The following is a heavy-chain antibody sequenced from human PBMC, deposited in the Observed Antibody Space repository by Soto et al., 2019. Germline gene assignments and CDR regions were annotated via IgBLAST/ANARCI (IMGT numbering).Heavy chain of an antibody. V-gene: IGHV3-7*03. CDR1: GFTFSIYW. J-gene: IGHJ4*02. CDR3: ARGITIFGVVITYYFDY. CDR2: IKQDGSEK. Sequence: PGGSLRLSCAASGFTFSIYWMSWVRHAPGKGLEWVANIKQDGSEKYYVDSVKGRFTISRDNAKNSLYLQMNSLRAEDTAVYYCARGITIFGVVITYYFDYWGQGTLVTVSS. D-gene: IGHD3-3*01.